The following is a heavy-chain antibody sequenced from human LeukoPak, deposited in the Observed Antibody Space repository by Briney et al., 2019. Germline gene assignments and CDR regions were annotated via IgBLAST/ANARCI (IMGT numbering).Heavy chain of an antibody. CDR1: GFTFSSYA. Sequence: GGSLRLSCAASGFTFSSYAMHWVRQAPGKGLEWVAVISYDGSNKYYADSVKGRFTISRDNSKNTLYLQMNSLRAEDTAVYYCARGRGYCSSTSCYHNFDYWGQGTLVTVSS. J-gene: IGHJ4*02. CDR3: ARGRGYCSSTSCYHNFDY. V-gene: IGHV3-30-3*01. D-gene: IGHD2-2*01. CDR2: ISYDGSNK.